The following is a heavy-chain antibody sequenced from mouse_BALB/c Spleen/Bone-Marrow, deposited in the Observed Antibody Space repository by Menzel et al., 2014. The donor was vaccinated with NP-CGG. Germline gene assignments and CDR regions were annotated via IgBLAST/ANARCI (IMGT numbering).Heavy chain of an antibody. J-gene: IGHJ3*01. CDR2: INPDSSTI. D-gene: IGHD1-2*01. CDR1: GFDFSSYW. CDR3: TRLHYYGYSAY. Sequence: EVKLQESGGGLVQPGGSLKLSCAASGFDFSSYWMSWVRQAPGKGLEWIGEINPDSSTINYTPSLKDKFIISRVNAKNTLYLQKNKVRSEDIALYYCTRLHYYGYSAYWGQGTLVTVST. V-gene: IGHV4-1*02.